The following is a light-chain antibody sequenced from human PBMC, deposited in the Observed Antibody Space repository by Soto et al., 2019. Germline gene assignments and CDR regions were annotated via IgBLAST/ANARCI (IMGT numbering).Light chain of an antibody. V-gene: IGLV1-40*01. CDR3: QSYDSSLSGYV. Sequence: QSGLTQPPSVCGAPGQRVTISCTGSSSNIGAGYDVHWYQQLPGTAPRLLIYANSNRPSGVPGRFSGSKSGTSASLAITGLQAEDEADYYCQSYDSSLSGYVFGIGTRSPS. J-gene: IGLJ1*01. CDR1: SSNIGAGYD. CDR2: ANS.